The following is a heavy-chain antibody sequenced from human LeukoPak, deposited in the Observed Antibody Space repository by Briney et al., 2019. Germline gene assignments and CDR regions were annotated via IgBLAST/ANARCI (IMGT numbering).Heavy chain of an antibody. CDR3: AKDDAWLQYGN. CDR1: GFTFSTYS. Sequence: GGSLRLSCAASGFTFSTYSMNWVRQAPGKGLEWVSGISPNGVITYYADSVKGRFTISRDDSKGTVYLQMNSLRPEDTAVYYCAKDDAWLQYGNWGRGTLVTVSS. J-gene: IGHJ4*02. D-gene: IGHD5-24*01. V-gene: IGHV3-23*01. CDR2: ISPNGVIT.